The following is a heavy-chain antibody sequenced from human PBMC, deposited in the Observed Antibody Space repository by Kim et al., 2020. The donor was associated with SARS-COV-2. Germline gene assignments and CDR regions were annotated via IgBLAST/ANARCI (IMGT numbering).Heavy chain of an antibody. J-gene: IGHJ4*02. V-gene: IGHV3-23*01. CDR3: AKGVVNSGFDY. CDR2: T. Sequence: TYDADSVKGRVTMSSDKSRTTVYLHMNSLRVEDTAVYYCAKGVVNSGFDYWGQGTQVTVSS. D-gene: IGHD3-3*01.